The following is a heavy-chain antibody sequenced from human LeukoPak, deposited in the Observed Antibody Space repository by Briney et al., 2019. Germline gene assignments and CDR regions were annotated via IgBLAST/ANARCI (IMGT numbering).Heavy chain of an antibody. J-gene: IGHJ6*02. D-gene: IGHD3-10*01. Sequence: GGSLRLSCAASGFTFSSYAMSWVRQAPGKGLEWVSAISGSGGSTYYADSVKGRFTISRDNSKNTLYLQKNSLRAEDTAVYYCATPYHLLWFGPAQDYYYGMDVWGQGTTVTVSS. V-gene: IGHV3-23*01. CDR2: ISGSGGST. CDR3: ATPYHLLWFGPAQDYYYGMDV. CDR1: GFTFSSYA.